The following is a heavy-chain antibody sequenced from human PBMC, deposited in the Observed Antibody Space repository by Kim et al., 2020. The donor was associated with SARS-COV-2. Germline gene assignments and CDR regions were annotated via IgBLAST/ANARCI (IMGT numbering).Heavy chain of an antibody. V-gene: IGHV4-34*01. CDR3: GGGRVGIAAGFDY. J-gene: IGHJ4*02. Sequence: YNPYLVSRVTIAVDTSKNQCSLQLSSVPAADAAVYYCGGGRVGIAAGFDYWGQGTLVTVSS. D-gene: IGHD6-13*01.